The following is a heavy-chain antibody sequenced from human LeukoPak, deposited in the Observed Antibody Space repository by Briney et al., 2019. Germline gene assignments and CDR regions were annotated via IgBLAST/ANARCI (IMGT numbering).Heavy chain of an antibody. D-gene: IGHD3-10*01. J-gene: IGHJ6*03. CDR1: GFTFSSYG. Sequence: GGSLRLSCAASGFTFSSYGMSWVRQAPGMGLEWVSGISGSGDNTYYADSVEGRFTMSRDNSKNTLYLQMNSLSAEDTALYYCAKDLTEFVDPGYGYMDVWGKGTTVTISS. V-gene: IGHV3-23*01. CDR3: AKDLTEFVDPGYGYMDV. CDR2: ISGSGDNT.